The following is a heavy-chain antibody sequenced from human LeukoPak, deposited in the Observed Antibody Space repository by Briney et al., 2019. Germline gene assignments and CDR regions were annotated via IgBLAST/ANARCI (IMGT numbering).Heavy chain of an antibody. D-gene: IGHD6-6*01. V-gene: IGHV1-69*13. CDR1: GGTFSSYA. J-gene: IGHJ6*03. CDR3: ARGTREYSSSSPYYYMDV. CDR2: IIPIFGTA. Sequence: SVKVSCKASGGTFSSYAISWVRQAPGQGLEWMGGIIPIFGTANYAQKFQGRVTITADESTSTAYMELSSLRSEDTAVYYCARGTREYSSSSPYYYMDVRGKGTTVTVSS.